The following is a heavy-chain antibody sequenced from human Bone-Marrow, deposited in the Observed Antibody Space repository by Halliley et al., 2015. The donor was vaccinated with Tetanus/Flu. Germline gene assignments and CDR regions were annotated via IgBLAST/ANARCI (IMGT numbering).Heavy chain of an antibody. Sequence: TLSLTCAVYGESFSGYYWNWIRQPPGKGLEWIGEINHSGSTNYNPSLKSRVTISVDTSKNQISLNLTSVTAADPAVYYCARAVWQRLPPSHYYYAMAVWGRGTTVTVSS. D-gene: IGHD5-12*01. CDR3: ARAVWQRLPPSHYYYAMAV. V-gene: IGHV4-34*01. CDR1: GESFSGYY. J-gene: IGHJ6*02. CDR2: INHSGST.